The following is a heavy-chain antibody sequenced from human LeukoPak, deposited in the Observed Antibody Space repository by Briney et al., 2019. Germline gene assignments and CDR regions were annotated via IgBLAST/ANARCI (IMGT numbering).Heavy chain of an antibody. D-gene: IGHD3-9*01. CDR3: ARDDGPYYDILTGYPLL. CDR1: GFTVSSNY. V-gene: IGHV3-53*01. J-gene: IGHJ4*02. Sequence: PGGSLRLSCAASGFTVSSNYMSWVRQAPGKGLEWVSVIYSGGSTYYADSVKGRFTISRDNSKNTLYLQMNSLRAEDTAVYYCARDDGPYYDILTGYPLLWGQGTLVTVSS. CDR2: IYSGGST.